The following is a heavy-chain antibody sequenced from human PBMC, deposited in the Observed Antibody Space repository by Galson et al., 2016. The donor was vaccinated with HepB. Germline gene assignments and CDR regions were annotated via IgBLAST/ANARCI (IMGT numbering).Heavy chain of an antibody. D-gene: IGHD5-12*01. Sequence: SLRLSCAESGFTFSSYWMSWVRQAPGKGLEWVANIKADGSEKYYVDSVKGRFTISRDNAKNSRYLQMNSLRAEDTAVYYCARDPGYSGYDGWGQGTLVTVSS. CDR1: GFTFSSYW. CDR3: ARDPGYSGYDG. CDR2: IKADGSEK. J-gene: IGHJ4*02. V-gene: IGHV3-7*04.